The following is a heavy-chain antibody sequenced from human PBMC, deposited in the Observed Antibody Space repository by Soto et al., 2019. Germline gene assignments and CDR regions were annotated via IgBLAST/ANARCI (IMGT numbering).Heavy chain of an antibody. CDR2: MNPNSGNT. CDR1: GYTFTSYD. D-gene: IGHD3-3*01. Sequence: ASVKVSCKASGYTFTSYDINWVRQATGQGLERMGWMNPNSGNTGYAQKFQGRVTMTRNTSISTAYMELSSLRSEDTAVYYCARGGPIHTIFGVVITSRLGYKDAFDIWGQGTMVTVSS. J-gene: IGHJ3*02. V-gene: IGHV1-8*01. CDR3: ARGGPIHTIFGVVITSRLGYKDAFDI.